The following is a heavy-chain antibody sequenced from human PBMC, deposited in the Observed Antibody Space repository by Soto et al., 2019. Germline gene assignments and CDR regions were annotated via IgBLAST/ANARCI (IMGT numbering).Heavy chain of an antibody. V-gene: IGHV4-59*08. J-gene: IGHJ4*02. Sequence: SETLSLTCTVSGGSISSYYWSWIRQPPGKGLEWIGYIYYSGSTNYNPSLKSRVTISVDTSKNQFSLKLSSVTAADTAVYYCARQAVTAMVTDWGQGTLVTVSS. CDR1: GGSISSYY. CDR3: ARQAVTAMVTD. CDR2: IYYSGST. D-gene: IGHD5-18*01.